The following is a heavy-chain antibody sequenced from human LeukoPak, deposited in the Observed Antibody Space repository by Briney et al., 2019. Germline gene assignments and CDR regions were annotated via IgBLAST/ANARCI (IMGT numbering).Heavy chain of an antibody. V-gene: IGHV4-4*07. Sequence: SETLSLTCSVSGGSINNFYWTWIRQPAGKGLEWIGRIYTSGSTNYNPSLKSRVTMSVDTSKNQFSLKLSSVTAADTAVYYCARGRSSGWYIDYWGQGTLVTVSS. CDR2: IYTSGST. CDR1: GGSINNFY. CDR3: ARGRSSGWYIDY. D-gene: IGHD6-19*01. J-gene: IGHJ4*02.